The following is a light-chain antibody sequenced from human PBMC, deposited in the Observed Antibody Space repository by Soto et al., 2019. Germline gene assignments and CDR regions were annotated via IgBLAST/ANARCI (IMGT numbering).Light chain of an antibody. CDR1: PSVTNY. CDR2: GAF. Sequence: IVLTQSLATLSLSPAGSATLSCWASPSVTNYLAWYQQKPGQAPRLLIYGAFNRATGVPARFSGSGSGTDFTLTISSLETEDFAVYYGQQRNIWPPVTVGQVTRLAIK. J-gene: IGKJ5*01. CDR3: QQRNIWPPVT. V-gene: IGKV3-11*01.